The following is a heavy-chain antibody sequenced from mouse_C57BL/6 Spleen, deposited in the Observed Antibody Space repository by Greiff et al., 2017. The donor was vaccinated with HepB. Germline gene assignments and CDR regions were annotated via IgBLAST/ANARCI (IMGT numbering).Heavy chain of an antibody. CDR3: TGGIYDYFDS. CDR1: GFTFSNYW. Sequence: EVQLQESGGGLVQPGGSMKLSCVASGFTFSNYWMNWVRQSPEKGLEWVAQIRLKSDNYATHYAESVKGRFTISRDDSKSSVYLQMNNLRAEDTGIYYCTGGIYDYFDSWGQGTTLTGSS. D-gene: IGHD2-3*01. J-gene: IGHJ2*01. CDR2: IRLKSDNYAT. V-gene: IGHV6-3*01.